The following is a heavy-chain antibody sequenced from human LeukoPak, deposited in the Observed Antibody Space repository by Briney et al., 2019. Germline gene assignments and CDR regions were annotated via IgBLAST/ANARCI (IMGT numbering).Heavy chain of an antibody. Sequence: PSVTLSLTCTVSGGPIRDYYWIWLRQPPGKGREWIAYIYYDGSTNYNPSLKSRVTISVDTSKNQFSLRLSSVTAADTAVYHCARGYSSGRIDYWGQGTLVTVSS. D-gene: IGHD6-19*01. CDR1: GGPIRDYY. CDR2: IYYDGST. CDR3: ARGYSSGRIDY. J-gene: IGHJ4*02. V-gene: IGHV4-59*01.